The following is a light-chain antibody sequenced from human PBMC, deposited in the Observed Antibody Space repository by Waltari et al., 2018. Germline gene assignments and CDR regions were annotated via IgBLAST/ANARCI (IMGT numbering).Light chain of an antibody. CDR1: QSVSKY. CDR3: QQRSNWPLT. V-gene: IGKV3-11*01. CDR2: DAS. Sequence: EIVLSQSPATLSLSPGDRATLPCRASQSVSKYLGWYQQKPGQSPTLLLYDASNKATGIPARFSGSGSGTDFTRTINSLEPEDFAVYYCQQRSNWPLTFGGGTKVEIK. J-gene: IGKJ4*01.